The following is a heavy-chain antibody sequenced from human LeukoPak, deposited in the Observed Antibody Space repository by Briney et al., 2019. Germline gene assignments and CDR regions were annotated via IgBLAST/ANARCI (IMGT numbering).Heavy chain of an antibody. CDR2: ISYDGSNK. J-gene: IGHJ4*02. CDR3: ARDPGGSGWPSFDY. CDR1: GFTFSSHA. Sequence: PGGSLRLSCAVSGFTFSSHAMHWVRQAPGKGLERVAVISYDGSNKYDADSVKGRFTISRDNSKNTLYLQMNSLRTEDTAVYYCARDPGGSGWPSFDYWGQGTLVTVSS. D-gene: IGHD6-19*01. V-gene: IGHV3-30-3*01.